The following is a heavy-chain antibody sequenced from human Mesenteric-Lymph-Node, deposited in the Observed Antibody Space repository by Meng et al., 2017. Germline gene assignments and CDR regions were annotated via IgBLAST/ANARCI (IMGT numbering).Heavy chain of an antibody. J-gene: IGHJ4*02. CDR2: IWYDGSNK. CDR3: ASGEDCGGDCYASGY. V-gene: IGHV3-33*01. Sequence: GGSLRLSCAASGFTFSSYGMHWVRQAPGKGLEWVAVIWYDGSNKYYADSVKGRFTISRDNSKNTLYLQMNSLRAEDTAVYYCASGEDCGGDCYASGYWGQGTLVTVSS. D-gene: IGHD2-21*02. CDR1: GFTFSSYG.